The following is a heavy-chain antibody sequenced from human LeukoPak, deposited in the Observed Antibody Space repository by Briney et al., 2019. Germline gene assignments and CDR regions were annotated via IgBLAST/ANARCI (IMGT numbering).Heavy chain of an antibody. CDR3: ARDLGYGSHYYYLDV. J-gene: IGHJ6*03. D-gene: IGHD5-12*01. Sequence: PGGSLRLSCAASGFTFGTHWMHWVRQAPGKGLVWVSRINSAGRSTTYADSVKGRFTSSRDNAKNTLYLQMNSLTVEDTAVYYCARDLGYGSHYYYLDVWGTGTMVTVSS. CDR1: GFTFGTHW. CDR2: INSAGRST. V-gene: IGHV3-74*01.